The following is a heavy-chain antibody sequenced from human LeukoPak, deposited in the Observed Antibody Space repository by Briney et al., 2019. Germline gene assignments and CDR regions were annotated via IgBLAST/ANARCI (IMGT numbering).Heavy chain of an antibody. CDR2: INPQSGGT. J-gene: IGHJ3*02. CDR1: GYSFAAYY. CDR3: ARAWTYQLLAPHDAFDI. D-gene: IGHD2-2*01. Sequence: ASVKVSCKASGYSFAAYYLHWVRQAPGQGLEWMGWINPQSGGTSSAQKFQGRVTMTRDTSISTAYMELSRLRSDDTAVYYCARAWTYQLLAPHDAFDIWGQGTMVTVSS. V-gene: IGHV1-2*02.